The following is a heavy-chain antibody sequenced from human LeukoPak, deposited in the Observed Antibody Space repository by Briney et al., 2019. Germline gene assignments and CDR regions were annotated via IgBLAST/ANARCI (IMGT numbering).Heavy chain of an antibody. CDR1: GFAFSNYA. V-gene: IGHV3-23*01. CDR3: AKPRFRGGVDTAVGT. D-gene: IGHD5-18*01. Sequence: GGSLRLSCAASGFAFSNYAMAWVRQAPGKEPEWVSVITGGGADTYQIDSVKGRFTISRDNSKNTLYLQMNSLRAEDTAVYYCAKPRFRGGVDTAVGTSGQGTLVTVSS. CDR2: ITGGGADT. J-gene: IGHJ5*02.